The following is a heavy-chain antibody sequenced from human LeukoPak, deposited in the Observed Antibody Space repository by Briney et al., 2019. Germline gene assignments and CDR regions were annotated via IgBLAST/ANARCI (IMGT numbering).Heavy chain of an antibody. CDR2: ISGSGGST. CDR1: GFTFSSYG. J-gene: IGHJ6*03. D-gene: IGHD2-2*02. CDR3: AKGNGYCSSTSCYKDYMDV. Sequence: GRSLRLSCAASGFTFSSYGMHWVRQAPGKGLEWVSAISGSGGSTYYADSVKGRFTISRDNSKNTLYLQMNSLRAEDTAVYYCAKGNGYCSSTSCYKDYMDVWGKGTTVTVSS. V-gene: IGHV3-23*01.